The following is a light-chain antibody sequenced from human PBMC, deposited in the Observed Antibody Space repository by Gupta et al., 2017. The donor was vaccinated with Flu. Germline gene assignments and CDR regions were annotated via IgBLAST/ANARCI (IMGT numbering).Light chain of an antibody. Sequence: VTIGQTAYIYCRASNGRGVRDGKASLYSFQRRPVHTPTRLTYKVSHRESGIPDRFSGSGSGTDFTLKISSIEADDVVVYYCKQSERCPWTFGQGTKVEIK. V-gene: IGKV2-30*01. CDR2: KVS. J-gene: IGKJ1*01. CDR3: KQSERCPWT. CDR1: NGRGVRDGKAS.